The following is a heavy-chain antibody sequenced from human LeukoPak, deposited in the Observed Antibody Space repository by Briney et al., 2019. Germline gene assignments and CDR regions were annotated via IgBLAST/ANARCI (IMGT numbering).Heavy chain of an antibody. V-gene: IGHV3-23*01. J-gene: IGHJ6*03. D-gene: IGHD6-13*01. CDR1: GFTFTRHA. CDR2: ITGSGSST. CDR3: ASIAAAGYYYMDV. Sequence: GGSLRLSCAASGFTFTRHAMTWVRQAPGKGLDYVSTITGSGSSTYYANSVKGRFTVSRDNSKNTLYLQMNSLRAEDTAVYYCASIAAAGYYYMDVWGKGATVTVSS.